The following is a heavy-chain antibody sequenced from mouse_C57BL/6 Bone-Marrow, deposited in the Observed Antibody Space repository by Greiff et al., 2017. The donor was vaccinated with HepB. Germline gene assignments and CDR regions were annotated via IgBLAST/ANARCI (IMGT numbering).Heavy chain of an antibody. V-gene: IGHV1-54*01. Sequence: VQLKQSGAELVRPGTSVKVSCKASGYAFTNYLIEWVKQRPGQGLEWIGVINPGSGGTNYNEKFKGKATLTADKSSSTAYMQLSSLTSEDSAVYFCARKRFMDYWGQGTSVTVSS. CDR3: ARKRFMDY. CDR1: GYAFTNYL. J-gene: IGHJ4*01. CDR2: INPGSGGT.